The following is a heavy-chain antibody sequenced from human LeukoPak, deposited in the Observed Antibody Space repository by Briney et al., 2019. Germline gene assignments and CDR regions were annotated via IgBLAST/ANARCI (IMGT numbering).Heavy chain of an antibody. CDR3: AKDREGGFDY. Sequence: PGASLRLSCAASGFTFSSYAMSRVRQAPGKGLEWVSAISGSGGSTYYADSVKGRFTISRDNSKNTLYLQMNSLRAEDTAVYYCAKDREGGFDYWGQGTLVTVSS. CDR1: GFTFSSYA. J-gene: IGHJ4*02. CDR2: ISGSGGST. V-gene: IGHV3-23*01. D-gene: IGHD1-26*01.